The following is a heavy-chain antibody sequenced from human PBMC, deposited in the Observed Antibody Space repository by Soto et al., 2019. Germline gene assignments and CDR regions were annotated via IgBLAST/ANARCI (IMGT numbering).Heavy chain of an antibody. CDR3: ARDPSEGRVGNWFES. V-gene: IGHV3-21*01. CDR2: ISSSTSYV. J-gene: IGHJ5*01. CDR1: GFTFSRYG. Sequence: EVQLVESGGGLVKPGGSLRLSCAASGFTFSRYGMNWVRQAPGKGLEWVSSISSSTSYVYYADSVKGRFSVSRDNAKKILYLEMYALRTEDTAVYYCARDPSEGRVGNWFESWGQGTLGTVAS. D-gene: IGHD2-2*01.